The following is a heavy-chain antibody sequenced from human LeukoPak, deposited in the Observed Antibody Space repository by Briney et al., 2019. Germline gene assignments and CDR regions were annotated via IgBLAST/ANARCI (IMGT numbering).Heavy chain of an antibody. CDR3: ARGFSSGRGAFDY. CDR2: ISSSPTTI. V-gene: IGHV3-48*02. J-gene: IGHJ4*02. CDR1: GFTFRTYS. Sequence: GGSLRLSCAASGFTFRTYSMNWVRQAPGKGLEWVSYISSSPTTIYYADSVKGRFTISRGNARNSLFLQMNSLRDEDTAVYYCARGFSSGRGAFDYWGQGTLVTVSS. D-gene: IGHD6-19*01.